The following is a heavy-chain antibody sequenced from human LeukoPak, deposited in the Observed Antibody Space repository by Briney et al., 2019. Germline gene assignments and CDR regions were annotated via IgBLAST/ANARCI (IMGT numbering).Heavy chain of an antibody. V-gene: IGHV1-24*01. J-gene: IGHJ3*02. Sequence: ASVKVSCKVSGYTLTELSVHWVRQAPGKGLEWMGNFDPKDGDTIYAQRFQGRVTMTRDTSISTAYMELSRLRSDDTAVYYCARDTPIGVVIIYAFDIWGQGTMVTVSS. D-gene: IGHD3-3*01. CDR2: FDPKDGDT. CDR3: ARDTPIGVVIIYAFDI. CDR1: GYTLTELS.